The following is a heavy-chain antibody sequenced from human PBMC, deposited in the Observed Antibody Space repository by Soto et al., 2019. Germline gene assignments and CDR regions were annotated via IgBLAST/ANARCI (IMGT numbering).Heavy chain of an antibody. CDR2: IFHSGST. V-gene: IGHV4-31*03. Sequence: SETLSLTCSVSGGSITSGGFYWSWIRQHPEKGLEWIAYIFHSGSTDFNPSLKGRIIISADTSKNQFSLKLTSVTAADTAVYYCVRGGIAGNWFDPWGKGTLVTVSS. J-gene: IGHJ5*02. D-gene: IGHD6-13*01. CDR3: VRGGIAGNWFDP. CDR1: GGSITSGGFY.